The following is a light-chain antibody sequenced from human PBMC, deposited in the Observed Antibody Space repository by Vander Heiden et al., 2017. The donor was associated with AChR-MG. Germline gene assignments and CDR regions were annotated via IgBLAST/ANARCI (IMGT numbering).Light chain of an antibody. V-gene: IGKV1-12*01. Sequence: DIQMTQSPPSVSASVGDTVTITCRASQGLSTWLAWYQQTPGQAPKGLIYGSSKMQRGVPSRFSGSGSGTEFTLTISGLQPEDFATYYCQQANTFPRTFGQGTKVEVK. CDR2: GSS. J-gene: IGKJ1*01. CDR1: QGLSTW. CDR3: QQANTFPRT.